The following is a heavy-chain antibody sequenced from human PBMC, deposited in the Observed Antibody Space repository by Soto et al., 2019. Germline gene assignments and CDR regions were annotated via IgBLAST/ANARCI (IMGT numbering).Heavy chain of an antibody. J-gene: IGHJ4*02. D-gene: IGHD3-10*01. V-gene: IGHV4-59*08. CDR1: GGSISSYY. CDR3: ARHRITMVRGVIPQYFFDY. Sequence: TSETLSLTCTVSGGSISSYYWSWIRQPPGKGLEWIGYIYYSGSTNYNPSLKSRVTISVDTSNNQFSLKLSSVTAADTAVYYCARHRITMVRGVIPQYFFDYWGQGTLVTVSS. CDR2: IYYSGST.